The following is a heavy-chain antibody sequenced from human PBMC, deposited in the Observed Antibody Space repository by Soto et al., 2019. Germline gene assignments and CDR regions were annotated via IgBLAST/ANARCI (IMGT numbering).Heavy chain of an antibody. CDR1: GGSFGGYY. CDR3: ARLVYDTRLNYMYFDF. J-gene: IGHJ4*02. Sequence: LSLTCEVFGGSFGGYYWSWIRQPPGKGLEYIGEIFHDGTANYYPSFERRVAISVDTSKNQFSLKLTSVTAADTAIYFCARLVYDTRLNYMYFDFWGQGALVTVSS. V-gene: IGHV4-34*12. D-gene: IGHD3-10*01. CDR2: IFHDGTA.